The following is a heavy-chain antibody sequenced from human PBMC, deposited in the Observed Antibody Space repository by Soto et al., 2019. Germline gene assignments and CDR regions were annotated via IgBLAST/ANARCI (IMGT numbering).Heavy chain of an antibody. Sequence: GGSLRLSCAASGFPFSNYAMNWVRQAPGKGLDWVSTISGSGDVTHYADSVKGRFTMSRDNSRNTLYLQLNSLRAEDTAVYYCAPKLTFSASSDFWGQGTLVTVSS. CDR3: APKLTFSASSDF. V-gene: IGHV3-23*01. J-gene: IGHJ4*02. CDR2: ISGSGDVT. D-gene: IGHD3-16*01. CDR1: GFPFSNYA.